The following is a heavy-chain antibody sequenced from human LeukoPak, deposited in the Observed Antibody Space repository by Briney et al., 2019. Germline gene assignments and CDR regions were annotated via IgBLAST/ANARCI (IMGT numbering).Heavy chain of an antibody. V-gene: IGHV3-15*01. D-gene: IGHD3-22*01. Sequence: GGSLRLSCAASGFTFSNAWMSWVRRAPGKGREWVGRIKSKTDGGTTDYAAPVKGRFTISRDDSKNTPYLQMNSLKTEDTAVYYCTTDRDYDSSGYPDYWGQGTLVTVSS. CDR1: GFTFSNAW. CDR3: TTDRDYDSSGYPDY. CDR2: IKSKTDGGTT. J-gene: IGHJ4*02.